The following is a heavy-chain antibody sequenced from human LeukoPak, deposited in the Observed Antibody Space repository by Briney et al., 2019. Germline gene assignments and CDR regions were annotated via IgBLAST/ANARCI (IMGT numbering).Heavy chain of an antibody. CDR3: TRLSGSGGVDY. CDR1: GGSISSSSYY. CDR2: IYYSGST. J-gene: IGHJ4*02. V-gene: IGHV4-39*01. Sequence: SETLSLTCTVSGGSISSSSYYWGWIRQPPGKGLEWIGSIYYSGSTYYNPSLKSRVTISVDTSKNQFSLKLSSVTAADTAVYYCTRLSGSGGVDYWGQGTLVTVSS. D-gene: IGHD3-10*01.